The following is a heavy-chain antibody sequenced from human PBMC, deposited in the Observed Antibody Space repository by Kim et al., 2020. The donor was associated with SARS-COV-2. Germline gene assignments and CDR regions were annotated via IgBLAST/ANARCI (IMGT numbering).Heavy chain of an antibody. V-gene: IGHV3-23*01. Sequence: GGSLRLSCAASGFTFNIFAMTWVRQAPGKGLEWVSAISGSGGRTDYADPVKGRFTISRDNSKKTVYLQMDNLGAEDTALYYCAKEGAGAVPGNWLDFWGRGTLVTVSA. CDR2: ISGSGGRT. J-gene: IGHJ5*01. CDR1: GFTFNIFA. CDR3: AKEGAGAVPGNWLDF. D-gene: IGHD3-10*02.